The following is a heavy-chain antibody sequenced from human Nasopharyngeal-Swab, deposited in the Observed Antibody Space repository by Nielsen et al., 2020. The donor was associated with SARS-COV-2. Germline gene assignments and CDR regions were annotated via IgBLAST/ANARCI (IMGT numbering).Heavy chain of an antibody. J-gene: IGHJ6*02. V-gene: IGHV3-23*01. CDR3: AKDRDSGDDSDDYYHYYGMDV. D-gene: IGHD5-12*01. Sequence: GESLKISCAASGFTFSSYAISWVRQAPGKGLEWVSVISGSDHTTYYADSVKGRFTISRDHSKNTVNLQMNSLRVENTAIYYCAKDRDSGDDSDDYYHYYGMDVWGQGTTVTVFS. CDR1: GFTFSSYA. CDR2: ISGSDHTT.